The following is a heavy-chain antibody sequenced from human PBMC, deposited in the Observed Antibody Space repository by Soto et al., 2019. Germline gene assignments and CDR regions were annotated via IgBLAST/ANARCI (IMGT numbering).Heavy chain of an antibody. V-gene: IGHV3-11*01. D-gene: IGHD3-22*01. J-gene: IGHJ4*02. CDR2: ISSSDSII. CDR3: ARDLGYYDSSGYFDY. Sequence: QVQLEESGGGLVKPGGSLRLSCAASGFTFSDSYMSWIRQAPGKGLEWVSYISSSDSIIYYSDSVKGRFIISRDNAKNSLYLQMNSLRAEDTAVYYCARDLGYYDSSGYFDYWGQGTLVTVSS. CDR1: GFTFSDSY.